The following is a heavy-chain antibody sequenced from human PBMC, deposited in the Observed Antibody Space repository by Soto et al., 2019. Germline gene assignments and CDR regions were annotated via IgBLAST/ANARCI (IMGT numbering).Heavy chain of an antibody. CDR2: IYSGGST. J-gene: IGHJ4*02. CDR1: GFTVSSNY. CDR3: ARVRSSGWSTPFDY. D-gene: IGHD6-19*01. Sequence: PGGSLRLSCAASGFTVSSNYMSWVRQAPGKGLEWVSVIYSGGSTYYADSVKGRFTISRDNSKNTLYLQMNSLRAEDTAVYYCARVRSSGWSTPFDYWGQGTLVTVSS. V-gene: IGHV3-53*01.